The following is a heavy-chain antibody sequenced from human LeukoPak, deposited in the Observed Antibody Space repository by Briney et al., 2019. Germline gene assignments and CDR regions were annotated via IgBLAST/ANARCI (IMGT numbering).Heavy chain of an antibody. V-gene: IGHV4-34*01. J-gene: IGHJ5*02. Sequence: KPSETLSLTCAVYGGSFSGYYWSWIRQPPGKGLEWIGEINHSGSTNYNPSLKSRVTISVDTSKNQFSLKLSSVTAADTAVYYRARHIRDFIVGGIWFDPWGQGTLVTVSS. D-gene: IGHD2-15*01. CDR3: ARHIRDFIVGGIWFDP. CDR2: INHSGST. CDR1: GGSFSGYY.